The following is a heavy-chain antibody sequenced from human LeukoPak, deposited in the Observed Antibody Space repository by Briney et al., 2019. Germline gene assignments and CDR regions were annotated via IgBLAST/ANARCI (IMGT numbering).Heavy chain of an antibody. CDR1: GYSFIAYY. Sequence: VASVKVSCKASGYSFIAYYIHWVRQAPGQGLEWMGWINPNSGGTNYAQKFQGRVTMTRDTSISTVYMDLSSLRSDDTAVYYCARVSTDNEPYNCFDPWGQGTLVTVSS. D-gene: IGHD1-14*01. CDR2: INPNSGGT. CDR3: ARVSTDNEPYNCFDP. V-gene: IGHV1-2*02. J-gene: IGHJ5*02.